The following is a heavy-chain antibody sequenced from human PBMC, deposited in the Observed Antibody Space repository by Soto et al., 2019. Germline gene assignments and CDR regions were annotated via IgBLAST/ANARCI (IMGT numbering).Heavy chain of an antibody. CDR3: ARAEVVPAANWFDP. CDR1: GGSISCGGYY. J-gene: IGHJ5*02. CDR2: ISYSGST. D-gene: IGHD2-2*01. V-gene: IGHV4-31*03. Sequence: QVQLQESGPGLVKPSQTLSLTCTVSGGSISCGGYYWSWIRQHPGKGLEWIGYISYSGSTYYNPSLKSRVTISVDTSKNQFSLKLSSVTAADTAVYYCARAEVVPAANWFDPWGQGTLVTVSS.